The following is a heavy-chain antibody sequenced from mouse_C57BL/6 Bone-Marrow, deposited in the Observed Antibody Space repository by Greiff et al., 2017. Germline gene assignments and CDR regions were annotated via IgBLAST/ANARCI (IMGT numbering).Heavy chain of an antibody. J-gene: IGHJ3*01. CDR2: INPYNGGT. CDR3: ARVGKIYYGKIFAY. D-gene: IGHD2-1*01. CDR1: GYTFTDYY. V-gene: IGHV1-19*01. Sequence: EVQLQESGPVLVKPGASVKMSCKASGYTFTDYYMNWVKQSHGKSLEWIGVINPYNGGTSYNQKFKGKATLTVDKSSSTAYMELNSLTSEDSAVYYCARVGKIYYGKIFAYWGQGTLGTVSA.